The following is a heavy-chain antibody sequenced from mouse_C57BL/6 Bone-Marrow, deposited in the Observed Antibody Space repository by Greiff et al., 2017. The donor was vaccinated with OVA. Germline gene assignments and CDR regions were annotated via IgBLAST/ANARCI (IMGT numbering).Heavy chain of an antibody. D-gene: IGHD1-1*01. CDR3: AGNPCGYGSSYDYFGY. V-gene: IGHV1-82*01. J-gene: IGHJ2*01. CDR1: GYAFSSSW. CDR2: IYPGDGDT. Sequence: QVQLQQSGPELVKPGASVKISCKASGYAFSSSWMNWVKQRPGQGLEWIGRIYPGDGDTNYNEKFKGKATLTADKSSSTAYMQLSSLTSEDSAVYVCAGNPCGYGSSYDYFGYWGQGTTLTASS.